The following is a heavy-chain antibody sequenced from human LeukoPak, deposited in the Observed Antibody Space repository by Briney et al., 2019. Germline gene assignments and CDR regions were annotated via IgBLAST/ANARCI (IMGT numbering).Heavy chain of an antibody. CDR2: IIPIHRIA. J-gene: IGHJ4*02. V-gene: IGHV1-69*04. Sequence: GASVKVSCKDSVGTFSSYAISWVRQAPGQGLEWMGRIIPIHRIANYAQKFQDRVTITADKSTSTAYMELSSLRSEDTAVYYCARDAGGSGCKGVLFDYWGQGTLVTVSS. CDR3: ARDAGGSGCKGVLFDY. CDR1: VGTFSSYA. D-gene: IGHD2-15*01.